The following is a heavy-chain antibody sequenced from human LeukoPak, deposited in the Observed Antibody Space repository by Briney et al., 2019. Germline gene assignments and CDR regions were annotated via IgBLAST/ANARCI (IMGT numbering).Heavy chain of an antibody. CDR3: ASVSITVAERDYMDV. D-gene: IGHD6-19*01. Sequence: GGSLRLSCAASGFTFSRYWMSWIRQAPGKGLEWVGNIKQDGSEKYYVDSVKGRFTISRDNAKNSLSLQMNSLRAEDTAVYYCASVSITVAERDYMDVWGKGTTVTVSS. J-gene: IGHJ6*03. CDR1: GFTFSRYW. V-gene: IGHV3-7*01. CDR2: IKQDGSEK.